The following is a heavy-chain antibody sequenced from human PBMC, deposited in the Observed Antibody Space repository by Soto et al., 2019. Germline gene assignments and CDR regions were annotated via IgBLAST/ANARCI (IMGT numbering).Heavy chain of an antibody. V-gene: IGHV3-43*01. J-gene: IGHJ4*02. CDR2: ISWDGGST. CDR3: AKDSSKRNWGFDY. CDR1: GFTFDDYT. Sequence: EVQLVESGGVVVQPGGSLRLSCAASGFTFDDYTMHWVRQAPGKGLEWVSLISWDGGSTYYADSVKGRFTISRDNSKNSLYLQMNSLRTEDTALYYCAKDSSKRNWGFDYWGQGTLVTVSS. D-gene: IGHD7-27*01.